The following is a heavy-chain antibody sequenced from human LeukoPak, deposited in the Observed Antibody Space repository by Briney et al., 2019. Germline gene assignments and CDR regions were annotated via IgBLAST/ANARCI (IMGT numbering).Heavy chain of an antibody. CDR1: SGSISSYY. V-gene: IGHV4-59*12. Sequence: SETLSLTCTVSSGSISSYYWSWIRQPPGKGLEWIGYIYYSGSTNYNPSLKSRVTISVDTSKNQFSLKLSSVTAADTAVYYCARDSAMYGWGSYLGYWGQGTLVTVSS. J-gene: IGHJ4*02. CDR2: IYYSGST. D-gene: IGHD3-10*01. CDR3: ARDSAMYGWGSYLGY.